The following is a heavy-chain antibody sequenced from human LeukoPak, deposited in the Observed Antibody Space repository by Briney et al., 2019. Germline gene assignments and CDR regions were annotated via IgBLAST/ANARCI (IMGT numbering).Heavy chain of an antibody. V-gene: IGHV3-23*01. CDR1: GFSFSDFA. CDR3: ARDRRYGASGYYYMDV. CDR2: MSGRGDST. J-gene: IGHJ6*03. D-gene: IGHD4-17*01. Sequence: SGGSLRLSCKASGFSFSDFAMTWVRQAPGKGLEWVSTMSGRGDSTYYADSVKGRFTISRDNSKNTLYLQMNSLRLEDTAVYYCARDRRYGASGYYYMDVWGKGTTVTVSS.